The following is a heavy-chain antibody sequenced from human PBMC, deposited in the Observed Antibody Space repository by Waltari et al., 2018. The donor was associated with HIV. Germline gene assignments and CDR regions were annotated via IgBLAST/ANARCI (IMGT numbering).Heavy chain of an antibody. Sequence: QGHLVQSGAEMRKPGASVKVSCEASGYLFTNFGISWVRQAPGQGLEWMGRISNYNGNPNYAQKFRGRVTMTTDPSVRTAYMELRTLKSDDTATYYCAREGTFDIWGQGTMVTVSS. CDR2: ISNYNGNP. CDR1: GYLFTNFG. CDR3: AREGTFDI. J-gene: IGHJ3*02. V-gene: IGHV1-18*01.